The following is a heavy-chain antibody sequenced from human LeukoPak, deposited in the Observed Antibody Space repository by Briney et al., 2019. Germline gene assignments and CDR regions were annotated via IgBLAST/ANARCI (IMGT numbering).Heavy chain of an antibody. J-gene: IGHJ3*02. CDR2: INPNSGDT. V-gene: IGHV1-2*02. CDR3: ASYSTSSGDAFDI. Sequence: GASVKVSCKASGYTFSGQYIHWVRQSPGQGLEWMGWINPNSGDTDYAQKFQGRVTMTRDTSISTACIELSSLRSDDTAVYYCASYSTSSGDAFDIWGQGTMVTVSS. CDR1: GYTFSGQY. D-gene: IGHD6-6*01.